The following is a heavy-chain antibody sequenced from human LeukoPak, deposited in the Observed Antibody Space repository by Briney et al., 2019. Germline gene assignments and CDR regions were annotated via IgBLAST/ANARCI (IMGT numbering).Heavy chain of an antibody. J-gene: IGHJ4*02. D-gene: IGHD6-13*01. V-gene: IGHV4-59*01. Sequence: SETLSLTCTVSGGSISSYYWSWIRQPPGKGLEWIAYIYYSGSTNYNPSLKSRVTISVDTSKNQFSLKLSSVTAADTAVYYCARTTAAGTFPFDYWGQGTLVTVSS. CDR3: ARTTAAGTFPFDY. CDR1: GGSISSYY. CDR2: IYYSGST.